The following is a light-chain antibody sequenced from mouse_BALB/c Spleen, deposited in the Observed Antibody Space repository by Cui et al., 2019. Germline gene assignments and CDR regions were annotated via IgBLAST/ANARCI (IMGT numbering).Light chain of an antibody. J-gene: IGKJ1*01. CDR3: HQWSSYPWT. CDR2: STS. Sequence: QIVLTQSPAIVSASLGEEITLTFSASSSVSYMHWCQQKSGTSPKLLIYSTSNLASGVPSRFSGSGSGTFYSLTVSSVEAEDAADYYCHQWSSYPWTFGGGTKLEIK. V-gene: IGKV4-80*01. CDR1: SSVSY.